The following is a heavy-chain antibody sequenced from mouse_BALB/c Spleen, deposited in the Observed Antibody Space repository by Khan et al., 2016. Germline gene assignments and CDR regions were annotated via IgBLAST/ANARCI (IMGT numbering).Heavy chain of an antibody. V-gene: IGHV2-6-7*01. Sequence: VQLEVSGPGLVAPSQSLSITCTVAGFSLTGYGVNWVRQPPGKGLEWLGVIRGDGSTDYNSAFISRLSISKDNSKSQVFLKMNSLQADDTGGYYSARVCGDYWGQGTSVTVS. D-gene: IGHD2-13*01. CDR1: GFSLTGYG. CDR2: IRGDGST. CDR3: ARVCGDY. J-gene: IGHJ4*01.